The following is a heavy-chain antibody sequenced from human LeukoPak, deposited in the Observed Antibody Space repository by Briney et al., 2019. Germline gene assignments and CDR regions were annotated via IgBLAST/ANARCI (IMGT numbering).Heavy chain of an antibody. J-gene: IGHJ4*02. D-gene: IGHD5-12*01. CDR2: IYYSGSS. CDR1: GGSISNYY. CDR3: ARSLRGASSAYATDY. Sequence: PSETLSLTCTVSGGSISNYYWNWIRQPPGKGLEWIGYIYYSGSSNYNPSLKSRVTISVDTSKNQFSLKLSSVTAADTAVYYCARSLRGASSAYATDYWGQGTLVTVSS. V-gene: IGHV4-59*01.